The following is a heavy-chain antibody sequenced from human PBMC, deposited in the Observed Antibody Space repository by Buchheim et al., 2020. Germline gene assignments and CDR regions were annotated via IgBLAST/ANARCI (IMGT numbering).Heavy chain of an antibody. V-gene: IGHV3-66*01. CDR2: IYSGGST. CDR3: AREDTIFGGGNWFDP. J-gene: IGHJ5*02. Sequence: EVQLVESGGGLVQPGGSLRLSCAASGFTVSSNYMSWVRQAPGKGLEWVSVIYSGGSTYYADSVKGRFTISSDNSKNTLYLQMKSLRAEDTAVYYGAREDTIFGGGNWFDPWGQGTL. D-gene: IGHD3-3*01. CDR1: GFTVSSNY.